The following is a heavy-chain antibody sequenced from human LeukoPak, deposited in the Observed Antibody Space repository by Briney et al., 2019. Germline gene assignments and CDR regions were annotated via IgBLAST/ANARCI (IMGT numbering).Heavy chain of an antibody. J-gene: IGHJ4*02. CDR3: ARELAGHYYGSGSSFDY. D-gene: IGHD3-10*01. CDR1: GFTFSTYW. CDR2: TREDGSEK. V-gene: IGHV3-7*01. Sequence: PGGSLRLSCTASGFTFSTYWMSWVRQAPGKGLEWVANTREDGSEKYYVDSVKGRFTTSRDNAKNSLYLQMNSLRAEDTAVYYCARELAGHYYGSGSSFDYWGQGTLVTVSS.